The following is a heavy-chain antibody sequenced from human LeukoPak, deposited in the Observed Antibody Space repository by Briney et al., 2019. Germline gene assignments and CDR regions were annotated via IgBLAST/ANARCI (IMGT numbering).Heavy chain of an antibody. D-gene: IGHD5-24*01. V-gene: IGHV3-23*01. J-gene: IGHJ5*02. CDR2: ISGSGDNT. CDR1: GFTFSTYA. Sequence: GGSLRLSCAVSGFTFSTYAMSWVRQAPGKGLEWVSVISGSGDNTYYADSVKGRFTISRDNFKNTLYLQMNSLRAEDTALYYCTKRPSRDGYNSWGQGTLVTVSS. CDR3: TKRPSRDGYNS.